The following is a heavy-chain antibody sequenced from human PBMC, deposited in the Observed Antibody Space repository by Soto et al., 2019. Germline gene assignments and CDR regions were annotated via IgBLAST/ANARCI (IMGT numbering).Heavy chain of an antibody. Sequence: ASVKVSCKASGYTFTSYYIHWVRQAPGQGLEWMGIINPSGGTTNYAQEFQGRVTVTRDTSTSTVFMELSSLRSEDTAVYYCARPKSRGAFDLWGQGTMVTVSS. CDR3: ARPKSRGAFDL. CDR2: INPSGGTT. CDR1: GYTFTSYY. J-gene: IGHJ3*01. V-gene: IGHV1-46*01.